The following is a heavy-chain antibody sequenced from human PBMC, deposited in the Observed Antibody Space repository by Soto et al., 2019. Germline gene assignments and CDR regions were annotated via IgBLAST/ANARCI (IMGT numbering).Heavy chain of an antibody. D-gene: IGHD6-6*01. Sequence: PSETLSLTCAVSGGSISSGGYSWSWIRQPPGKGLEWIGYIYHSGSTYYNPSLKSRVTISVDRSKNQFSLKLSSVTAADTAVYYCARASLEYSSSFEFDPWGQGTLVTVSS. V-gene: IGHV4-30-2*01. CDR3: ARASLEYSSSFEFDP. CDR2: IYHSGST. CDR1: GGSISSGGYS. J-gene: IGHJ5*02.